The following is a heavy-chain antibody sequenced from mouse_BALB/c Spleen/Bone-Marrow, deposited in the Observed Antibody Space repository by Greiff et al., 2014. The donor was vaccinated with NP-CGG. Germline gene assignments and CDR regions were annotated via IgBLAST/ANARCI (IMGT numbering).Heavy chain of an antibody. CDR3: AREGLRRRAAMDY. CDR2: ISSGGSYT. Sequence: EVKLMESGGGLVKPGGSLKLSCAASGFTFSSYAMPWVRQSPEKRLEWVAEISSGGSYTYYPDTVTGRFTISRDNAKNTLYLEMSSLRSGDTAMYYCAREGLRRRAAMDYWGQGTSVTVSS. V-gene: IGHV5-9-4*01. J-gene: IGHJ4*01. CDR1: GFTFSSYA. D-gene: IGHD2-4*01.